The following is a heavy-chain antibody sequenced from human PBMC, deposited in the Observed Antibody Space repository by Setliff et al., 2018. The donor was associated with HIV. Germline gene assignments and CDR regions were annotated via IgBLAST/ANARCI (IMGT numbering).Heavy chain of an antibody. J-gene: IGHJ6*03. D-gene: IGHD6-19*01. CDR3: ARGAWYTSGWYSSRYMDV. Sequence: SETLSLTCAVSGGSISSSNWWSWVRQPPGKGLEWIGYISYTGRTYYNPSLKSRVTMSVDTSTSRLSLKVHSVTAADTAMYYCARGAWYTSGWYSSRYMDVWGKGTTVTVSS. CDR1: GGSISSSNW. CDR2: ISYTGRT. V-gene: IGHV4-4*02.